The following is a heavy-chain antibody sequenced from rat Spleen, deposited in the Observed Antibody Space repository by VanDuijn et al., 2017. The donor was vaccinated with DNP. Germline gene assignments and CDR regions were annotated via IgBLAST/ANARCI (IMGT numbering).Heavy chain of an antibody. J-gene: IGHJ3*01. D-gene: IGHD1-11*01. Sequence: QVQLRESGPGLVQPSQTLSLACTVSGFSLTNHHVHWVRQPSGKGLEWIAAISNSGITYYNSALKSRLSISRDTSKSQVFLKMNSLQTEDTAMYFCARWEGINAYWGQGTLVTVSS. CDR1: GFSLTNHH. CDR3: ARWEGINAY. CDR2: ISNSGIT. V-gene: IGHV2-6*01.